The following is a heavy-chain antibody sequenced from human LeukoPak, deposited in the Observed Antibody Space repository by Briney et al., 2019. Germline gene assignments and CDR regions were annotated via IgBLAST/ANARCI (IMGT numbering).Heavy chain of an antibody. V-gene: IGHV7-4-1*02. CDR1: GYTFTSYA. D-gene: IGHD3-10*01. Sequence: ASVKVSCKASGYTFTSYAMNWVRQAPGQGLEWMGWINTNTGNPTYAQGFTGRFVFSLDTSVSTAYLQISSLKAEDTAVYYCARRVRGVIRPDFDYRGQGTLVTVSS. CDR3: ARRVRGVIRPDFDY. CDR2: INTNTGNP. J-gene: IGHJ4*02.